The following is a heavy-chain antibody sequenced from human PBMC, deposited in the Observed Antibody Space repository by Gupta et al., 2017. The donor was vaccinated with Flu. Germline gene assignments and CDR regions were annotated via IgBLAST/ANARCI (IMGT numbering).Heavy chain of an antibody. CDR1: NYY. CDR3: ARRRTEFGTPIHYFDY. V-gene: IGHV4-39*01. Sequence: NYYWGWIRQPPGKGLEWIGNIHYSGRTYYNPSLKSRVTMSVDTSKNQFSLKLSSVTAADTAAFFCARRRTEFGTPIHYFDYWGQGTLVTVSS. CDR2: IHYSGRT. J-gene: IGHJ4*02. D-gene: IGHD3-10*01.